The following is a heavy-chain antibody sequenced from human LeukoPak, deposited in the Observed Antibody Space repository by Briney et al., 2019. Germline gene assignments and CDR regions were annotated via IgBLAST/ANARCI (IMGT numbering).Heavy chain of an antibody. Sequence: SETLSLTCTVSGGSISSGGYYWSWIRQHPGKGPEWIGYIYYSGSTYYNPSLQSRVTISVDTSKNQFSLKLSSVTAADTAVYYCARCITIFGVVIENWFDPWGQGTLVTVSS. V-gene: IGHV4-31*03. CDR3: ARCITIFGVVIENWFDP. J-gene: IGHJ5*02. CDR2: IYYSGST. CDR1: GGSISSGGYY. D-gene: IGHD3-3*01.